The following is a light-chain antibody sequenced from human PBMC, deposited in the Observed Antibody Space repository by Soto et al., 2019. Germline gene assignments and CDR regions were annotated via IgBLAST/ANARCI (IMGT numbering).Light chain of an antibody. Sequence: EIVLTQSPATLSLSPGERATLSCRSSQSVSSYLAWYQQKPGQAPRLLIYDASSRATGIPARFSGSGSGTDFTLTISRLEPEDFALYYCQQYGNSAPITFGQGTRLEIK. CDR2: DAS. V-gene: IGKV3-20*01. J-gene: IGKJ5*01. CDR3: QQYGNSAPIT. CDR1: QSVSSY.